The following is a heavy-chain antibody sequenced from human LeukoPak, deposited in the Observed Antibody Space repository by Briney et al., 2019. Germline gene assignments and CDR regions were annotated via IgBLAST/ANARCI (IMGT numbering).Heavy chain of an antibody. CDR1: GDSISGRSYH. J-gene: IGHJ5*02. D-gene: IGHD5-12*01. CDR3: ARHKGREWYSGYDNNWFDP. V-gene: IGHV4-39*01. CDR2: IYFNGTT. Sequence: PSETLSLTCSVSGDSISGRSYHWGWIRQSPGRGLEWIGSIYFNGTTSYNPSLTSLKSRVTISIGASRNQFSLRLSAVTAADTATYYCARHKGREWYSGYDNNWFDPWGQGIPVIVSS.